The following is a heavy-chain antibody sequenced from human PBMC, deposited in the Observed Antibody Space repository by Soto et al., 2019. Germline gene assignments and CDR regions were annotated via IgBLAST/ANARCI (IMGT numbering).Heavy chain of an antibody. Sequence: GGSLRLSCAASGFTFSSYAMSWVRQAPGKGLEWVSAISGSGGSTYYADSVKGRFTISRDNSKNTLYLQMNSLRAEDTAVYYCAKSNYDFWSDLPDYGMDVWGQGTTVTVSS. CDR3: AKSNYDFWSDLPDYGMDV. D-gene: IGHD3-3*01. V-gene: IGHV3-23*01. CDR1: GFTFSSYA. CDR2: ISGSGGST. J-gene: IGHJ6*02.